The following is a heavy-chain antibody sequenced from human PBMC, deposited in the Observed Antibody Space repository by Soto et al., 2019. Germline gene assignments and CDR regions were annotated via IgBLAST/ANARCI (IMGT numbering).Heavy chain of an antibody. J-gene: IGHJ5*02. V-gene: IGHV4-4*02. Sequence: QVQLQESGPGLVKPSGTLSLTCAVSGGSISTNNWWSWVRQPPGKGLEWIGEIYHSGTTNYNPSPKSRVTISVDTSQNQFSLKLSSVTGADTAVYYCAKDIYGHYRGGGGFAPWGKGTLVTVS. CDR1: GGSISTNNW. D-gene: IGHD4-17*01. CDR3: AKDIYGHYRGGGGFAP. CDR2: IYHSGTT.